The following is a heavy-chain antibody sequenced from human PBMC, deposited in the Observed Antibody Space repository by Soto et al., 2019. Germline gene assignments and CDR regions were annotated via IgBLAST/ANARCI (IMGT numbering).Heavy chain of an antibody. CDR1: GFTFSDYY. J-gene: IGHJ6*02. D-gene: IGHD2-15*01. Sequence: QVQLVESGGGLVKPGGSLRLSCAASGFTFSDYYMSWIRQAPGKGLEWVSYISSSSSYTNYADSVKGQFTISRDSSKNSVYLQMNSLRAEDTSVYYCAREGVVAAFYYYGMDVWGQGTTVTVSS. CDR3: AREGVVAAFYYYGMDV. V-gene: IGHV3-11*06. CDR2: ISSSSSYT.